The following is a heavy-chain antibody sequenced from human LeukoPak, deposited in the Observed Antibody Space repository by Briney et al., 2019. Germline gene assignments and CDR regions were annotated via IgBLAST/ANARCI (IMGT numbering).Heavy chain of an antibody. V-gene: IGHV3-74*01. CDR2: IDPDGSNT. J-gene: IGHJ3*02. CDR3: ARAWSGHDAFDI. D-gene: IGHD2-15*01. Sequence: GGSLRLSCAASGFTFSNYWMRWVRQAPGKGLVWVSRIDPDGSNTNYADSVKGRFPISRDNAKNMLYLQMNSLRAEDTAVYYCARAWSGHDAFDIWGQGTMVTVSS. CDR1: GFTFSNYW.